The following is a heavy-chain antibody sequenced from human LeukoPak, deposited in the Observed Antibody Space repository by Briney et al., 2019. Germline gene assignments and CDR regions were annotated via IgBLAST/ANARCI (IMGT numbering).Heavy chain of an antibody. V-gene: IGHV4-30-2*01. D-gene: IGHD5-18*01. CDR3: ASGGYSYGFDY. J-gene: IGHJ4*02. CDR1: GGSISSGGYS. CDR2: IYHNGNT. Sequence: SQTLSLTCAVSGGSISSGGYSWSWIRQPPGKGLEWIGYIYHNGNTYYSPSLKSRVTISVDRSKNQLSLKLSSVTAADTAMYYCASGGYSYGFDYWGQGTLATVSS.